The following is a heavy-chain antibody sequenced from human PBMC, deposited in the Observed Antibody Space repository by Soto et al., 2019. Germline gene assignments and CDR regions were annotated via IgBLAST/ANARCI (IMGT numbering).Heavy chain of an antibody. CDR1: GFTFSSYS. CDR2: ISRSSEYI. Sequence: GGSLRLSCAASGFTFSSYSMVWVRQAPGKGLEWVSSISRSSEYIFQADSVRGRFTISRDIAKKSLYLQMNSLVVEDTAVYYCARADSRGYHPGFFDYWGQGTLVTVSS. J-gene: IGHJ4*02. CDR3: ARADSRGYHPGFFDY. V-gene: IGHV3-21*01. D-gene: IGHD5-12*01.